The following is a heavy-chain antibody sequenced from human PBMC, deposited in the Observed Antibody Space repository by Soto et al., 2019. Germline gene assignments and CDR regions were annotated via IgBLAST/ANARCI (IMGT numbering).Heavy chain of an antibody. V-gene: IGHV1-3*01. CDR3: ARRAPVTPFDY. J-gene: IGHJ4*02. CDR2: INGGNGNT. Sequence: VKVSCKASGNTVPNYAIHWVRQAPGQKLEWMGWINGGNGNTYYSEHFQGRFTLSRDDSANSVYLQMHSLKIEDTAVYYCARRAPVTPFDYWGRGTLVTVSS. D-gene: IGHD4-17*01. CDR1: GNTVPNYA.